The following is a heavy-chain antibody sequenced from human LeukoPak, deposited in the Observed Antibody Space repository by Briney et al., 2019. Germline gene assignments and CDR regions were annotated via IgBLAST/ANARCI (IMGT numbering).Heavy chain of an antibody. D-gene: IGHD3-16*01. CDR2: ISSNGGST. CDR1: GFTFSSYA. J-gene: IGHJ4*02. CDR3: ARDRHDYVWGSYIDY. Sequence: GGSLRLSCAASGFTFSSYAMHWVRQAPGKGLEYVPAISSNGGSTYYANSVKGRFTISRDNSKNTLYLQMGRLRAEDMAVYYCARDRHDYVWGSYIDYWGQGTLVTVSS. V-gene: IGHV3-64*01.